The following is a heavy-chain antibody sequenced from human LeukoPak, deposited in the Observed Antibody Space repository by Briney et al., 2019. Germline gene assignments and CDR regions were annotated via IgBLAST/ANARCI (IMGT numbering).Heavy chain of an antibody. J-gene: IGHJ5*02. CDR2: IYHSGST. Sequence: SETLSLTCTVSGYSISSGYYWGWIRQPPGKGLEWIGSIYHSGSTYYNPSLKSRVTISVDTSKNQFSLKLSSVTAADTAVYYCARVGGDLGYCSSTSCYTHWFDPWGQGTLVTVSS. D-gene: IGHD2-2*02. CDR3: ARVGGDLGYCSSTSCYTHWFDP. CDR1: GYSISSGYY. V-gene: IGHV4-38-2*02.